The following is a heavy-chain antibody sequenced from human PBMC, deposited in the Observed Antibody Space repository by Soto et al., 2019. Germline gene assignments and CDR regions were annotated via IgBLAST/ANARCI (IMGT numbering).Heavy chain of an antibody. Sequence: GGSLRLSCAASGFTFSSYAMSCVRQAPGKGLEWVSTISGGGDNTYYADSVKGRFTISRDNSKNTLFLQMNSLRGEDTAIYYCAKGEAVAGTEFDYWGQGALVTVS. CDR1: GFTFSSYA. CDR3: AKGEAVAGTEFDY. J-gene: IGHJ4*02. D-gene: IGHD6-13*01. V-gene: IGHV3-23*01. CDR2: ISGGGDNT.